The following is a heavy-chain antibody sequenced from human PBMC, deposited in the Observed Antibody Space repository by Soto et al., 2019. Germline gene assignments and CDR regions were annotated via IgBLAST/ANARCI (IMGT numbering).Heavy chain of an antibody. J-gene: IGHJ6*02. CDR2: INAANGNT. D-gene: IGHD6-19*01. CDR3: ARGEGCPPHYYYGMDV. Sequence: ASVKVSWKASGYTFTSYAMHWVRRAPGQRLEWMGWINAANGNTKYSQKFQGRVTITRDTSASTAYMELSSLRSEDTAVYYCARGEGCPPHYYYGMDVWGQGTTVTVSS. V-gene: IGHV1-3*01. CDR1: GYTFTSYA.